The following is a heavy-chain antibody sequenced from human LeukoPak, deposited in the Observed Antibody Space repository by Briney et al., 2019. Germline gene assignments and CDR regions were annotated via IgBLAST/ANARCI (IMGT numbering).Heavy chain of an antibody. CDR3: ARDMGKCGGDCYLDGDSFDI. D-gene: IGHD2-21*02. J-gene: IGHJ3*02. V-gene: IGHV1-46*01. CDR1: GYTFTSYY. Sequence: GASVKVSCKASGYTFTSYYMHWVRQAPGQGLEWMGIINPSGGTRRYAQKFQGRVTMTRDMSTSTVYMELSSLRSEDTAVYYCARDMGKCGGDCYLDGDSFDIWGQGTMVTVSS. CDR2: INPSGGTR.